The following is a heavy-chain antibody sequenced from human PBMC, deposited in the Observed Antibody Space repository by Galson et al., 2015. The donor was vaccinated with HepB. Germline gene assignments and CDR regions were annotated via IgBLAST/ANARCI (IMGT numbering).Heavy chain of an antibody. D-gene: IGHD3-22*01. Sequence: SVKVSCKASGFTFTSSATQWVRQARGQRLEWIGWIVVGSGNINYAQKFQERVTITRDMSTSTAYMELSSLRSEDTAVYYCAADSRASFSPYYYDSSGYPKGFDYWGQGTLVTVSS. V-gene: IGHV1-58*02. CDR3: AADSRASFSPYYYDSSGYPKGFDY. J-gene: IGHJ4*02. CDR1: GFTFTSSA. CDR2: IVVGSGNI.